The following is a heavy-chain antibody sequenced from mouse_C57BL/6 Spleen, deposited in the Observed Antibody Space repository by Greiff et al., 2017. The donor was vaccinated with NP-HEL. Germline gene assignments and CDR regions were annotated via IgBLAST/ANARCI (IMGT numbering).Heavy chain of an antibody. CDR1: GYTFTPYP. V-gene: IGHV1-47*01. CDR2: FHPYNDDT. J-gene: IGHJ4*01. CDR3: ARGLGRYYYAMDY. D-gene: IGHD4-1*01. Sequence: VQLQQSGAELVKPGASVKMSCKASGYTFTPYPIEWMKQNPGKSLEWIGNFHPYNDDTKYNEKFKGKATLTVEKSSSTVYLELSRLTSDDSAVYYCARGLGRYYYAMDYWGQGTSVTVSS.